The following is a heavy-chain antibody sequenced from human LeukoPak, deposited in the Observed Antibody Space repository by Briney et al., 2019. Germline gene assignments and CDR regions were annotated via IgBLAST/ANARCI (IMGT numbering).Heavy chain of an antibody. V-gene: IGHV3-48*03. CDR3: ARGTFSYSVFGSYYFDY. CDR1: GFTFSSYE. J-gene: IGHJ4*01. CDR2: ISDIGTTQ. Sequence: GGSLRLSCAASGFTFSSYELNWVRQAPGKGLEWVSYISDIGTTQHYADSVKGRFTISRDNAKNSLYLQMNSLRAEDTAVYYCARGTFSYSVFGSYYFDYWGHGTLVSVSS. D-gene: IGHD5/OR15-5a*01.